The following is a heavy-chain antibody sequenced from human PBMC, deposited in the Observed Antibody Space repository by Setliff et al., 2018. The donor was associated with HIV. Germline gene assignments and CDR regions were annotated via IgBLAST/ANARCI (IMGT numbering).Heavy chain of an antibody. CDR2: ISAYNGNT. Sequence: ASVKVSCKASGYTFTSYGISWVRQAPGQGLEWMGWISAYNGNTNYAQKLQGRVTMTTDTSTSTAYMELRSLRSDDTAVYYCATALTANWNYEPHFDYWGQGSLVTVSS. V-gene: IGHV1-18*01. CDR1: GYTFTSYG. J-gene: IGHJ4*02. CDR3: ATALTANWNYEPHFDY. D-gene: IGHD1-7*01.